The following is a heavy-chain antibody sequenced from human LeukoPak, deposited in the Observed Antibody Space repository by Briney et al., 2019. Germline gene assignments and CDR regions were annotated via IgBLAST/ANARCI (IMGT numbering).Heavy chain of an antibody. V-gene: IGHV5-51*01. J-gene: IGHJ4*02. CDR2: IYPGDSDT. D-gene: IGHD5-12*01. CDR1: GYSFTTYW. Sequence: GESLKISCKASGYSFTTYWIGWVRQMPGKGLEWMGIIYPGDSDTRYSPALQGQVTISADKSISTAYLHWSSLKASDTAMYYCARHAGVASIVDYWGQGTLVTVSS. CDR3: ARHAGVASIVDY.